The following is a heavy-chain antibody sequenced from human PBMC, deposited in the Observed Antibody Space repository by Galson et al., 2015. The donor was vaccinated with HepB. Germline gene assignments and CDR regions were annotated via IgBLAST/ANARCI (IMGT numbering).Heavy chain of an antibody. CDR1: GFTFSSYW. J-gene: IGHJ4*02. Sequence: SLRLSCAASGFTFSSYWMTWVRQAPGKGLEWVANIKQDGSEKFYVDSVKGRFTISRDNAKNSLYLQMNSLSADDTAVYYCARAPDGPDYWGQGTLVTVSS. CDR3: ARAPDGPDY. CDR2: IKQDGSEK. V-gene: IGHV3-7*03.